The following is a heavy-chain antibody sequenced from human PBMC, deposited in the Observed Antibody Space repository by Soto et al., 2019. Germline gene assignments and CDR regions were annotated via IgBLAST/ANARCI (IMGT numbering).Heavy chain of an antibody. V-gene: IGHV1-3*01. D-gene: IGHD6-19*01. CDR1: GYPFINFA. CDR3: ARGPPTGSSGWFYFDS. J-gene: IGHJ4*02. Sequence: QVQLVQSGAEVKKPWASVKVSCKASGYPFINFAIHWVRQAPGQRLEWMGWIHGGTSNTKYSEKFQNRVTITRDTSAGIVYMELSRLRSDDTAVYYCARGPPTGSSGWFYFDSWGQGPLVTVSS. CDR2: IHGGTSNT.